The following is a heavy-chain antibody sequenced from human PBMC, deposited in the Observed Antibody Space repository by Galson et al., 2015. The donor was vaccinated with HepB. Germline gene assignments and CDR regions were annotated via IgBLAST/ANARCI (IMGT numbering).Heavy chain of an antibody. V-gene: IGHV1-46*01. J-gene: IGHJ5*02. CDR2: INPSGGST. CDR1: GYTFTSYY. D-gene: IGHD3-3*01. CDR3: ARDPSYHDFWSGYYHRWFDP. Sequence: SVKVSCKASGYTFTSYYMHWVRQAPGQGLEWMGIINPSGGSTSYAQKFQGRVTMTRDTSTSTVYMELSSLRSEDTAVYYCARDPSYHDFWSGYYHRWFDPWGQEPWSPSPQ.